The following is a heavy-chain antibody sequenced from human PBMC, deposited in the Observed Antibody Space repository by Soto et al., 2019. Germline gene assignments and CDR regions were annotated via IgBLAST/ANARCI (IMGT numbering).Heavy chain of an antibody. Sequence: GGSLRLSCVASGFTFSNYNMSWIRQAPGKGLEWVSYISSSGSTIYYADSVKGRFTISRDNAKNSLYLQMNSLRAEDTAVYYCARAKRIAALPYWGQGTLVTVSS. CDR2: ISSSGSTI. J-gene: IGHJ4*02. CDR3: ARAKRIAALPY. D-gene: IGHD6-13*01. CDR1: GFTFSNYN. V-gene: IGHV3-11*01.